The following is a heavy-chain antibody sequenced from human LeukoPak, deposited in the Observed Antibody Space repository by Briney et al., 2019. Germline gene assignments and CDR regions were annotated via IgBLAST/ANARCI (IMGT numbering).Heavy chain of an antibody. CDR1: GFTFSSYA. J-gene: IGHJ6*02. V-gene: IGHV3-64*04. Sequence: GGSLRLSCSASGFTFSSYAMHWVRQAPGKGLEYVSSISSNGGSTYYADSVKGRFTISREDAKNSFYLQMNSLRVGDTAVYYCARGDCSGGSCSSMDVWGQGTTVTVSS. CDR3: ARGDCSGGSCSSMDV. D-gene: IGHD2-15*01. CDR2: ISSNGGST.